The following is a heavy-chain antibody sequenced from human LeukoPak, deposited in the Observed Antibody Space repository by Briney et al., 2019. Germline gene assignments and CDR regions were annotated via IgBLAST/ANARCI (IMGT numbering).Heavy chain of an antibody. V-gene: IGHV4-59*08. Sequence: SETLSLTRTVSGGFLGSYYWSWVRQSPGKALEWIGFILYSDSTNYNPSLKSRVSLSVDTSKRQIFLRLTSVSAADTAVYYCARHQMAGYSSSCNDHWGQGILVSAPS. CDR1: GGFLGSYY. J-gene: IGHJ5*02. CDR2: ILYSDST. D-gene: IGHD6-13*01. CDR3: ARHQMAGYSSSCNDH.